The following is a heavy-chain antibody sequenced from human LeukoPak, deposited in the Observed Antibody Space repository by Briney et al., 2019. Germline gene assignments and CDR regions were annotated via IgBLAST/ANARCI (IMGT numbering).Heavy chain of an antibody. CDR3: ARGHSGSYSFDY. D-gene: IGHD1-26*01. V-gene: IGHV3-53*01. CDR1: GLTVSDNY. J-gene: IGHJ4*02. CDR2: IYSGGST. Sequence: PGRSLRLSCAASGLTVSDNYMSWFRQAPGKGLEWVSVIYSGGSTFYADSVKGRFTISRDNSKSTLYLQMNSLRPDDTAVYYCARGHSGSYSFDYWGQGTLVTVSS.